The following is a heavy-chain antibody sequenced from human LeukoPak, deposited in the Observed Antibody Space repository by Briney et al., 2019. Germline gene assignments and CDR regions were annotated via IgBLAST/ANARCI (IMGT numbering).Heavy chain of an antibody. D-gene: IGHD2-21*01. J-gene: IGHJ4*02. Sequence: PGGSLRLSCAASGVTLSSYAMSWARQAPGKGLEWVSGISSSGSGGNTYYADSVKGRFTISRDSSKNTLFLHMNTLRAEDTAIYYCAKDKAVVINTKNDYWGQGTLVTVSS. CDR1: GVTLSSYA. V-gene: IGHV3-23*01. CDR2: ISSSGSGGNT. CDR3: AKDKAVVINTKNDY.